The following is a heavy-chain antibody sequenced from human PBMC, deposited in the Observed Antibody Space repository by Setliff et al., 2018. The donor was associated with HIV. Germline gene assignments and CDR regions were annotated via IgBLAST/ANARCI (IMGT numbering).Heavy chain of an antibody. J-gene: IGHJ6*02. D-gene: IGHD3-22*01. CDR1: GGSISSGSYY. CDR2: IHTSGST. V-gene: IGHV4-61*09. Sequence: PSETLSLTCTVSGGSISSGSYYWSWIRQPAGKGLEWIGHIHTSGSTKYNPSPKSRVAISVATSKNQFSLELNSVTTAATAVYYRARSRTSSGYYGVTGYGMDVWGQGTTVTVSS. CDR3: ARSRTSSGYYGVTGYGMDV.